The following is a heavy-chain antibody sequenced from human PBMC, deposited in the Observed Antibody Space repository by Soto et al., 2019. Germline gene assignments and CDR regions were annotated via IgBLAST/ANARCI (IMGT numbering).Heavy chain of an antibody. V-gene: IGHV4-59*01. CDR1: VDAISSFS. J-gene: IGHJ4*02. D-gene: IGHD3-10*01. CDR2: IYYSGST. Sequence: LSLTCTVSVDAISSFSWSWIRQPPGKGLEWIGYIYYSGSTTYNPSFKSRVTISIDRSEKQFSLKLTSVTAADTAVYFCAGDFGSGSYRFDYWGQGALVTVSS. CDR3: AGDFGSGSYRFDY.